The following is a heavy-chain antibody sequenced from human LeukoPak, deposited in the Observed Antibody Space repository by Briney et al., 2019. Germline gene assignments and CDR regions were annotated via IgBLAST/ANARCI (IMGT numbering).Heavy chain of an antibody. V-gene: IGHV4-4*07. CDR3: ARGEHTCDY. J-gene: IGHJ4*02. Sequence: SETLSLTCTVSGGSISNYYWNWIRQPAGKGLEWIGRISDSGYTNYNPSVQSRLSMSVDTSKNQFSLRLTSVTAADTAVYYCARGEHTCDYWGQGTLVSVSS. CDR2: ISDSGYT. CDR1: GGSISNYY. D-gene: IGHD1-26*01.